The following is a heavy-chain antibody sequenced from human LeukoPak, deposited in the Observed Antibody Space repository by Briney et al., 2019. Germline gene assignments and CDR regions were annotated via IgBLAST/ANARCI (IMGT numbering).Heavy chain of an antibody. CDR2: INHSGRT. V-gene: IGHV4-34*01. CDR3: ARDPTTVVTLPYYFDF. CDR1: GGSSFGSH. Sequence: SETLSLTCAVSGGSSFGSHWNWIRQSPEKGLEWIGEINHSGRTNYNPSLKSRVTISVDTSKSQFFLKLTSVTAADTAVYYCARDPTTVVTLPYYFDFWGQGTLVAVSA. J-gene: IGHJ4*02. D-gene: IGHD4-23*01.